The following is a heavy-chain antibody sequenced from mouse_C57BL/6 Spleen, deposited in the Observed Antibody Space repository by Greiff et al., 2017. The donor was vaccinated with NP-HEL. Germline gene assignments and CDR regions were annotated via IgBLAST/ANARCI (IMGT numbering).Heavy chain of an antibody. D-gene: IGHD3-1*01. CDR1: GYTFTSYW. CDR3: ARSGGPYAMDY. CDR2: IDPNSGGT. V-gene: IGHV1-72*01. Sequence: QVHVKQPGAELVKPGASVKLSCKASGYTFTSYWMHWVKQRPGRGLEWIGRIDPNSGGTKYNEKFKSKATLTVDKPSSTAYMQLSSLTSEDSAVYYCARSGGPYAMDYWGQGTSVTVSS. J-gene: IGHJ4*01.